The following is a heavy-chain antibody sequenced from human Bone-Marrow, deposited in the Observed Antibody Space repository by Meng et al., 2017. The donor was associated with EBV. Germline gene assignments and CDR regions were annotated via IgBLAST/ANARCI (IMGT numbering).Heavy chain of an antibody. CDR2: IDHSGST. J-gene: IGHJ4*02. D-gene: IGHD3-10*01. V-gene: IGHV4-4*02. Sequence: QLHLQGYPPGVFTPSPPQSRPFGVSFFSICIRNCWSWVPQPPGKGLECIGEIDHSGSTNYNPSLKSRVTISIDKSKNQFSLKLSSVTAADTAVYYCARDISGTIDYWGQGTLVTVSS. CDR3: ARDISGTIDY. CDR1: FFSICIRNC.